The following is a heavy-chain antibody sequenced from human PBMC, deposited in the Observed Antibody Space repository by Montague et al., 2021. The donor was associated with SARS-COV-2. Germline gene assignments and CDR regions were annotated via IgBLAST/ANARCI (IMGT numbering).Heavy chain of an antibody. J-gene: IGHJ5*02. CDR2: ISYGGSNK. D-gene: IGHD3-16*01. Sequence: SLRLSCAASGFTFSSYAMHWVRQAPGKGLEWVAVISYGGSNKYYVDSVKGRFTISRDNSKNTLCLQMNSLRAEDTAVYYCARDQRGKYDYVWGSRFDPWGQGTLVTVSS. CDR1: GFTFSSYA. V-gene: IGHV3-30*04. CDR3: ARDQRGKYDYVWGSRFDP.